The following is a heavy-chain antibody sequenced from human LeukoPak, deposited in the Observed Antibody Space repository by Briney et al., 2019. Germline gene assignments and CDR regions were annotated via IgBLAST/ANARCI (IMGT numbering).Heavy chain of an antibody. J-gene: IGHJ5*02. Sequence: GGSLRLSCAASGFTFSRYSMSWVRQAPGKGLEWVSDINGSGGSTYYADSVKGRFTISRDNSKNTLYLQMNSLRAEDTAVYYCAKKYSTGLDPWGQGTLVTVSS. CDR3: AKKYSTGLDP. CDR1: GFTFSRYS. D-gene: IGHD1-26*01. V-gene: IGHV3-23*01. CDR2: INGSGGST.